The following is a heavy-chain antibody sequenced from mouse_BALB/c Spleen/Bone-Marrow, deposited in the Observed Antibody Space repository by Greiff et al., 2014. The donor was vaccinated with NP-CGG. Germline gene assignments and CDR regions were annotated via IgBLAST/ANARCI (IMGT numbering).Heavy chain of an antibody. V-gene: IGHV1-12*01. CDR1: SYTFTSYN. D-gene: IGHD2-10*02. J-gene: IGHJ3*01. CDR2: VYPGNGDT. CDR3: ARSGYGNYAWFPY. Sequence: LQQSGAELVKPGASVMMSCKASSYTFTSYNIHWVRQTPGLGLEWIGAVYPGNGDTSYDQRFKGKATLTADKSSNTAYMRFSSLTSGDSAVYFCARSGYGNYAWFPYWGQGTLVTVSA.